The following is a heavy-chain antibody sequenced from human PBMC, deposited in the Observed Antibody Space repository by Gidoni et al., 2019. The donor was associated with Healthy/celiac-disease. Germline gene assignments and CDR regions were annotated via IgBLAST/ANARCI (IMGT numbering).Heavy chain of an antibody. CDR1: GGSFSGYY. J-gene: IGHJ4*02. V-gene: IGHV4-34*01. CDR3: ARGHRAGTLDY. CDR2: INHSGST. Sequence: QVQLQQWGAGLLKPSETLSLTCAVYGGSFSGYYWSWIRQPPGKGLEWIGEINHSGSTNYNPSLKSRVTISVDTSKNQFSLKLSSVTAADTAVYYCARGHRAGTLDYWGQGTLVTVSS. D-gene: IGHD6-19*01.